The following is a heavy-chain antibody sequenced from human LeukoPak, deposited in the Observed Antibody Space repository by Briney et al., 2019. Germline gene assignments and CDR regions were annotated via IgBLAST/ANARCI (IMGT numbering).Heavy chain of an antibody. CDR3: AKGSRPGSSGDPNLDH. V-gene: IGHV3-30*02. J-gene: IGHJ4*02. CDR1: GFTFSSYG. D-gene: IGHD2-15*01. Sequence: PGGPLRLSCGASGFTFSSYGMHWVRQAPGKGLEGVAFIRYDGSNKYYADPVKGRFTISRDNSKNTLYLQMNSLRVEDTAVYYCAKGSRPGSSGDPNLDHWGQGTLVTVSS. CDR2: IRYDGSNK.